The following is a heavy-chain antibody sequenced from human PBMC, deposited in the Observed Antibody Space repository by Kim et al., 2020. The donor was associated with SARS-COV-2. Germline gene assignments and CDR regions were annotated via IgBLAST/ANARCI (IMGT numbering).Heavy chain of an antibody. Sequence: SETLSLTCAVYGGSFSGYYWSWIRQPPGKGLEWIGEINHSGSTNYSPSLKSRVTISVDTSKNQFSLKLSSVTAADTAVYYCARDGVPPKRFDYWGQGTLVTVSS. J-gene: IGHJ4*02. CDR1: GGSFSGYY. CDR2: INHSGST. D-gene: IGHD2-2*01. CDR3: ARDGVPPKRFDY. V-gene: IGHV4-34*01.